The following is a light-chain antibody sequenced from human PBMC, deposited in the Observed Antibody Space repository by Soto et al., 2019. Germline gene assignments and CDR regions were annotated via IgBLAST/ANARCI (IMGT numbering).Light chain of an antibody. CDR3: QQYYSYPHT. J-gene: IGKJ1*01. CDR1: QGISSY. Sequence: AIRMTQSPSSFSASTGDRVTITCRASQGISSYLAWYQQKPGKAPKLLIHAASTLQSGVPSRFSGSGSGTDFTLTISCLQSEDFATYYCQQYYSYPHTCGQGTKVEIK. CDR2: AAS. V-gene: IGKV1-8*01.